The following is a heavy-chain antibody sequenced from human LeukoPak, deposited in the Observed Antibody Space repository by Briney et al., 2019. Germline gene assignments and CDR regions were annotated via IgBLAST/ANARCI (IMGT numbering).Heavy chain of an antibody. J-gene: IGHJ4*02. CDR1: GFAFSSYS. CDR3: ARSGSCFDY. CDR2: ISSSSSTI. Sequence: PGGSLRLSCAASGFAFSSYSMNWVRQAPGKGLEWVSYISSSSSTIYYADSVQGRFTISRDNAKNSLYLQMNSLRAEDTAVYYCARSGSCFDYWGRGPLVTVPS. V-gene: IGHV3-48*01. D-gene: IGHD6-13*01.